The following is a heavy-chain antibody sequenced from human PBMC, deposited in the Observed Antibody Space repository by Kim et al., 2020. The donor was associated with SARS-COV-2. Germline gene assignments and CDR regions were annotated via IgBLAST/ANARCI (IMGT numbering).Heavy chain of an antibody. Sequence: GGSLRLSCAASGFTFSDYYMSWIRQAPGKGLEWVSYISSSIDYTNYADSLKGRFTISRDNAKNSLYLQMNSLRADDTAVYYCARVSLGGSTWYSFDYWG. D-gene: IGHD6-13*01. CDR1: GFTFSDYY. J-gene: IGHJ4*01. CDR2: ISSSIDYT. V-gene: IGHV3-11*05. CDR3: ARVSLGGSTWYSFDY.